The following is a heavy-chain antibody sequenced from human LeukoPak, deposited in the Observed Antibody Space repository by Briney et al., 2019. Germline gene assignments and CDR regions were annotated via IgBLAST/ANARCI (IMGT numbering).Heavy chain of an antibody. V-gene: IGHV3-74*01. CDR2: INSDGSST. CDR3: ARETLQQLEEPYLDY. D-gene: IGHD6-6*01. CDR1: GFTFSSYW. Sequence: PGGSLRLSCAASGFTFSSYWMHWVRQAPGKGLVWVSRINSDGSSTSYADSVKGRFTISRDNAKNTLYLQMNSLRAEDTAVYYCARETLQQLEEPYLDYWGQGTLVTVSS. J-gene: IGHJ4*02.